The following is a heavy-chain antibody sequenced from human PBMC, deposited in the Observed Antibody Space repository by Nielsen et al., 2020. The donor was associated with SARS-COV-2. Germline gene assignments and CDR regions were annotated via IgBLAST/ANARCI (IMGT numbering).Heavy chain of an antibody. V-gene: IGHV1-8*01. Sequence: ASVKVSCKASGYTFTSYDINWVRQATGQGLEWMGWMNPNSGNTGYAQKFQGRVTMTRNTSISTAYMELSSLRSEDTAVYYCARVTVSGGATDYWGQGTRVTVSS. CDR1: GYTFTSYD. CDR3: ARVTVSGGATDY. J-gene: IGHJ4*02. CDR2: MNPNSGNT. D-gene: IGHD3-16*01.